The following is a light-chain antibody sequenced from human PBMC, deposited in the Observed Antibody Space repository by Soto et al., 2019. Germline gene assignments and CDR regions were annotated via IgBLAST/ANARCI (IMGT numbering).Light chain of an antibody. V-gene: IGKV3-11*01. Sequence: EIVLTQSPATLSLSPGERATLSCRASQSVSSYLAWYQQKPGQAPRLLIYDASNRATGIPARFSGSGSGTDFTLTISSLEPEDFAVYYCQQRSNWPPFTFGRGPRWIS. CDR2: DAS. J-gene: IGKJ3*01. CDR1: QSVSSY. CDR3: QQRSNWPPFT.